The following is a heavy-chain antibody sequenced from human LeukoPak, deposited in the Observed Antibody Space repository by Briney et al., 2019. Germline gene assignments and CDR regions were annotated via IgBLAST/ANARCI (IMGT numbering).Heavy chain of an antibody. V-gene: IGHV1-24*01. Sequence: ASVKVSCKVSGYTLTELSMHWVRQAPGKGLEWMEGFDPEDGETIYAQKFQGRVTMTEDTSTDTAYMELSSLRSEDTAVYYCATRSSNAYGLTYYGMDVWGKGTTVTVSS. CDR1: GYTLTELS. CDR2: FDPEDGET. CDR3: ATRSSNAYGLTYYGMDV. J-gene: IGHJ6*04. D-gene: IGHD3-10*01.